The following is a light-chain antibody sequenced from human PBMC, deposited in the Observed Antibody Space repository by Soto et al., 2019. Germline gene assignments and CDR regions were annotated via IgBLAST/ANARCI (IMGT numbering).Light chain of an antibody. Sequence: AIRMTQSPSSLSASTGDRVTITCRASQGISSYLAWYQQKPGKAPKLLIYAASTLQSGVPSRFSGSGSGTDFPLTISGLQSEDLATYYCQQYYRYPRAFGQGTKVEIK. J-gene: IGKJ1*01. CDR3: QQYYRYPRA. CDR2: AAS. CDR1: QGISSY. V-gene: IGKV1-8*01.